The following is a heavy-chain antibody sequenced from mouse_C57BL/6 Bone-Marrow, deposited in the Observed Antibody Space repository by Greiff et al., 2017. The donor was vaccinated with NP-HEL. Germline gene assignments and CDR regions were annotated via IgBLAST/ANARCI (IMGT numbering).Heavy chain of an antibody. V-gene: IGHV1-7*01. D-gene: IGHD1-1*01. Sequence: QVQLQQSGAELAKPGASVQLSCKASGYTFTSYWMHWVKQRPGQGLEWIGYINPSSGYTKYNQKFKDKLTLTADESSSTAYVQLSSLTYQETAVYYCAALITKAYYFDYWGQGTTLTVTS. CDR3: AALITKAYYFDY. J-gene: IGHJ2*01. CDR2: INPSSGYT. CDR1: GYTFTSYW.